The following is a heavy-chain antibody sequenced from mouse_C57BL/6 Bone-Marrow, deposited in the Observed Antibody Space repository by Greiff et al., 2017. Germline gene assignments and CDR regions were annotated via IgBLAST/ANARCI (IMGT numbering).Heavy chain of an antibody. D-gene: IGHD3-3*01. J-gene: IGHJ4*01. V-gene: IGHV5-6*02. Sequence: DVMLVESGGDLVKPGGSLKLSCAASGFTFSSYGMSWVRQTPDKRLEWVATISSGGSYTSYPDSVKGRFTISRDNAKNTLYLQMSSLKSEDTAMYYCARLAGYYAMDYWGQGTSVTVSS. CDR2: ISSGGSYT. CDR1: GFTFSSYG. CDR3: ARLAGYYAMDY.